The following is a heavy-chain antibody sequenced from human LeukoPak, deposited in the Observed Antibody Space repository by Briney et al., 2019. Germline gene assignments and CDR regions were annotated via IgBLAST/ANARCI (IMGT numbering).Heavy chain of an antibody. D-gene: IGHD2-2*01. CDR1: GGTFSSYA. V-gene: IGHV1-69*06. CDR2: IIPIFGTA. CDR3: ARGGSVVPAATYAFDI. Sequence: SVKVSCKASGGTFSSYAISWVRQAPGQGLEWMGGIIPIFGTANYAQKFQGRVTITADKSTSTAYMELSSLRSEDTAVYYCARGGSVVPAATYAFDIWGQGTMVTVSS. J-gene: IGHJ3*02.